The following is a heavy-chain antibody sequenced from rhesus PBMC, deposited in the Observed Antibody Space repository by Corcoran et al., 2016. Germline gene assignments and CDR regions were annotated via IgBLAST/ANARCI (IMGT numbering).Heavy chain of an antibody. CDR2: IYGSSGST. J-gene: IGHJ4*01. CDR3: ARHRGVVDG. CDR1: GGSLSGDHD. D-gene: IGHD3-40*01. Sequence: QVQLQESGPGVVKPSETLSLTCAVSGGSLSGDHDWSWIRQPPRKGLEWIVYIYGSSGSTNYNPSITIRVTMSRGASKNEFSLKLYSVTAADTAVYYCARHRGVVDGWGQGVLVTVSS. V-gene: IGHV4-76*01.